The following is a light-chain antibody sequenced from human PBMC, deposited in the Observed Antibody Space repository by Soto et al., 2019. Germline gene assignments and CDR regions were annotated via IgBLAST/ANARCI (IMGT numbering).Light chain of an antibody. CDR3: QQYNDWLPIT. CDR1: QSVSSN. Sequence: EIVMTQSPATLSVSPGERATLSCRANQSVSSNLAWYQQKPGQPPRLLIYGASTRATGIPARFSVSGSGTGFTLTISSLQSEDFALYYCQQYNDWLPITFGQGTRLEIK. J-gene: IGKJ5*01. CDR2: GAS. V-gene: IGKV3-15*01.